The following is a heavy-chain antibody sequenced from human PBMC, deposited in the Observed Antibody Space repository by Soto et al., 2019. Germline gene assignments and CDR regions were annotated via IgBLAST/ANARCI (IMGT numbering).Heavy chain of an antibody. J-gene: IGHJ4*02. CDR1: GGTSTIYT. CDR3: ATDKYGAGRGGVHF. CDR2: IVPTIRIT. Sequence: QVQLVQSGAEVQKPGASLRVSCETSGGTSTIYTITWVRQAPGQGLQWMGRIVPTIRITNYAQEFHGRLTITADSSTSTAHIELTSLTSEDTAVYYCATDKYGAGRGGVHFWGQGTLVTVSS. D-gene: IGHD3-16*01. V-gene: IGHV1-69*08.